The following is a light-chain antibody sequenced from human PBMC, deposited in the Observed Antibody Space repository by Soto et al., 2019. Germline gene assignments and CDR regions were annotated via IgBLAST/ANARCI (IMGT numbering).Light chain of an antibody. Sequence: QSALTQPASVSGSPGQSITISCTGTSSDVGGYNYVSWYQQHPGKAPKLVIFEVTFRPSGVSNRFSGSKSGNTASLTISGLQAEDEADYYCSSYRSNNVIFGGGTQLTVL. J-gene: IGLJ2*01. CDR3: SSYRSNNVI. CDR2: EVT. V-gene: IGLV2-14*01. CDR1: SSDVGGYNY.